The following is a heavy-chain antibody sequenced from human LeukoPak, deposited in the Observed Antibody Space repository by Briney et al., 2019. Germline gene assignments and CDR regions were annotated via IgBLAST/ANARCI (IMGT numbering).Heavy chain of an antibody. CDR1: GFTFSSYA. CDR3: AKDLIRGYSYGYIDY. Sequence: GGSLRLPCAASGFTFSSYAMSWVRQAPGKGLEWVSAISGSGGSTYYADSVKGRFTISRDNSKNTLYLQMNSLRAEDTAVYYCAKDLIRGYSYGYIDYWGQGTLVTVSS. V-gene: IGHV3-23*01. CDR2: ISGSGGST. D-gene: IGHD5-18*01. J-gene: IGHJ4*02.